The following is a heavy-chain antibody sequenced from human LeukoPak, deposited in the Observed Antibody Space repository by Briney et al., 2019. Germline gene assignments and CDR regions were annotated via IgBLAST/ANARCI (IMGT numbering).Heavy chain of an antibody. CDR1: SGSISSHY. CDR3: ARFLAGGLNLFDP. CDR2: IYYSGST. V-gene: IGHV4-59*11. D-gene: IGHD3-16*01. Sequence: SETLSLTCTVSSGSISSHYWSWIRQPPGKGLEWIGYIYYSGSTNYNPSLKSRVTISVDTSKNQFSLKLSSVTAADTAVYYCARFLAGGLNLFDPWGQGTLVTVSS. J-gene: IGHJ5*02.